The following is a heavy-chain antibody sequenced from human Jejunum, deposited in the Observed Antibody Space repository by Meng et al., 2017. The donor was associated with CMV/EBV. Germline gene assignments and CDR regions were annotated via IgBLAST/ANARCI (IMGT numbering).Heavy chain of an antibody. D-gene: IGHD3-22*01. Sequence: RYSQRFQDRVTLTRDTSATTAYMELSSLRSEDTAIYYCARDDYYDATNAFDIWGQGTMVTVSS. CDR3: ARDDYYDATNAFDI. V-gene: IGHV1-3*01. J-gene: IGHJ3*02.